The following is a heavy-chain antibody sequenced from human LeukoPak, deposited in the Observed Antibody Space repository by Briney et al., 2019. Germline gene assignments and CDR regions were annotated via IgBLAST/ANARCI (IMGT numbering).Heavy chain of an antibody. J-gene: IGHJ3*02. CDR2: ISSSSSYI. CDR1: GFTFSSYG. V-gene: IGHV3-21*04. D-gene: IGHD3-10*01. CDR3: ARFRYYYGSGSYSDAFDI. Sequence: GGSLRLSCAASGFTFSSYGMHWVRQAPGKGLEWVSSISSSSSYIYYADSVKGRFTISRDNAKNSLYLQMNSLRAEDTALYYCARFRYYYGSGSYSDAFDIWGQGTMVTVSS.